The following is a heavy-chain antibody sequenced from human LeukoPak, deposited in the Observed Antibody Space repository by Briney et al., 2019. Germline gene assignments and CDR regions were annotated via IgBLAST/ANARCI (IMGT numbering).Heavy chain of an antibody. D-gene: IGHD6-6*01. CDR2: IIPILGIA. V-gene: IGHV1-69*04. Sequence: SVKVSCKASGGTFSSYAISWVRQAPGQGLEWMGRIIPILGIANYAQKFQGRVTITADKSTSTAYMELSSLRSEDTAVYYCARLPDQAGYSSSSLWFDPWGQGTLVTVSS. J-gene: IGHJ5*02. CDR3: ARLPDQAGYSSSSLWFDP. CDR1: GGTFSSYA.